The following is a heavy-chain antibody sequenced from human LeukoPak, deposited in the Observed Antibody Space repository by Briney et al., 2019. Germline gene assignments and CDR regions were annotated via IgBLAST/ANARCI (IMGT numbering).Heavy chain of an antibody. V-gene: IGHV4-61*02. Sequence: SETLSLTCTVSGGSISSGSYYWSWIRQPAGKGLEWIGRIYTSGSTNYNPSLKSRVTISVDTSKNQFSLKLSSVTAADTAVYYCARERGGYSSSSWFDYWGQGTLVTVSS. D-gene: IGHD6-6*01. J-gene: IGHJ4*02. CDR3: ARERGGYSSSSWFDY. CDR2: IYTSGST. CDR1: GGSISSGSYY.